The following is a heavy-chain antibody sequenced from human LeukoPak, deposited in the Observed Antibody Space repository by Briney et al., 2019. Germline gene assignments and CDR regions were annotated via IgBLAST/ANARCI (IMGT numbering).Heavy chain of an antibody. V-gene: IGHV4-39*01. CDR2: IYYSGST. J-gene: IGHJ3*02. CDR1: GGSFSDHF. Sequence: SETLSLTCAVSGGSFSDHFWSWIRQPPGKGLEWIGSIYYSGSTYYNPSLKSRVTISVDTSKNQFSLKLSSVTAADTAVYYCASPFIWRGAFDIWGQGTMVTVSS. D-gene: IGHD3-10*01. CDR3: ASPFIWRGAFDI.